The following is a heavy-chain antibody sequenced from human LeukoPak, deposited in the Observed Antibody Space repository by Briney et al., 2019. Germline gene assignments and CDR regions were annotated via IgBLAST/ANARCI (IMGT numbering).Heavy chain of an antibody. J-gene: IGHJ4*02. Sequence: PGGSLRLSCAACGFIFNNCWMSWLRQAPGKGLEWVANISQDGSAKYYVDFVKDRFTISRDNAQNSLFLQMNSLRDEDTAVYYCVRDRSPGTGIVRLDYWGQGTLVTVSS. V-gene: IGHV3-7*04. CDR3: VRDRSPGTGIVRLDY. D-gene: IGHD5-18*01. CDR2: ISQDGSAK. CDR1: GFIFNNCW.